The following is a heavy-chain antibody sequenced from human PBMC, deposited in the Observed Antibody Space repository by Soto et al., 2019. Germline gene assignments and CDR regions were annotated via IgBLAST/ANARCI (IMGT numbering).Heavy chain of an antibody. CDR3: ARALREGLPIYYFDS. CDR2: IFWNDER. V-gene: IGHV2-26*01. Sequence: TQTLTLTCTFSGFSLSTSGVGVGWIRQPPGKALEWLAHIFWNDERSYNTSLKSRLTISRDTSKSQVVLTMTNVDPVDTGTCFCARALREGLPIYYFDSWGQGTLVTVSS. CDR1: GFSLSTSGVG. J-gene: IGHJ4*02. D-gene: IGHD1-26*01.